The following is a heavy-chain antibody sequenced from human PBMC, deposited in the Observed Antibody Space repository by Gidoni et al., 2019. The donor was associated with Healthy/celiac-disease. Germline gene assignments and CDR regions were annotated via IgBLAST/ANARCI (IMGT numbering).Heavy chain of an antibody. CDR1: GFTFDDYA. J-gene: IGHJ3*02. D-gene: IGHD3-22*01. V-gene: IGHV3-9*01. CDR3: AKALYDSSGYFYSGEAFNI. CDR2: ISGNSGSI. Sequence: EVQLVESGGGLVQPGRSLRLSCAASGFTFDDYAIHWVRQAPGKGLEWVSGISGNSGSIGYADSVKGRFTISRDNAKNSLYLQMNSLRAEDTALYYCAKALYDSSGYFYSGEAFNIWGQGTMVTVSS.